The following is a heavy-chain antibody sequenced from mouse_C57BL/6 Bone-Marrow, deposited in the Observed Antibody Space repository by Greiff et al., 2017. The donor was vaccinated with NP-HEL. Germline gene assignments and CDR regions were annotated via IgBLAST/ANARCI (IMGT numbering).Heavy chain of an antibody. D-gene: IGHD1-1*01. CDR1: GFSFNTYA. J-gene: IGHJ1*03. Sequence: EVKLMESGGGLVQPKGSLKLSCAASGFSFNTYAMNWVRQAPGKGLEWVARIRSKSNNYATYYADSVKDRFTISRDDSESMLYLQMNNLKTEDTAMYYCVRGYGSSLDWYFDVWGTGTTVTVSS. CDR3: VRGYGSSLDWYFDV. V-gene: IGHV10-1*01. CDR2: IRSKSNNYAT.